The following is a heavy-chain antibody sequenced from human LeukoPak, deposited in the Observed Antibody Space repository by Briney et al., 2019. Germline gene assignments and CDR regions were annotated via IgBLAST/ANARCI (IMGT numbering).Heavy chain of an antibody. CDR1: GGSISSYY. CDR3: ARTSYDSSGYYVGY. CDR2: IYYSGST. J-gene: IGHJ4*02. V-gene: IGHV4-59*01. D-gene: IGHD3-22*01. Sequence: NPSETLSLTCTVSGGSISSYYWSWIRQPPGKGLEWIGYIYYSGSTNYNPSLKSRVTISVDTSKNQFSLKLSSVTAADTAVYYCARTSYDSSGYYVGYWGQGTLVTVSS.